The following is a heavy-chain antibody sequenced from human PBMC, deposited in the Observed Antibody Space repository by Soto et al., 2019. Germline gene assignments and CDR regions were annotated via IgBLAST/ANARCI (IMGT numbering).Heavy chain of an antibody. Sequence: GGSLRLSCAPSGFTFSSYAMNWVPQAPGKGLAWVSGISGSGLTTYYADSVKGRFTISRDNSKNTLYLQMNSLGAEDTAVYYCAKARSESVTADLNHWGQGSLVRVSS. CDR1: GFTFSSYA. D-gene: IGHD6-19*01. CDR3: AKARSESVTADLNH. J-gene: IGHJ4*02. V-gene: IGHV3-23*01. CDR2: ISGSGLTT.